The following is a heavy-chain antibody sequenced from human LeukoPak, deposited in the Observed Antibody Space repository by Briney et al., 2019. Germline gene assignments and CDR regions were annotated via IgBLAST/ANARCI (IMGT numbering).Heavy chain of an antibody. V-gene: IGHV1-2*04. CDR3: SVGSGSYGVDY. D-gene: IGHD3-10*01. CDR1: GYTFTGYY. CDR2: INPNSGGT. Sequence: GASVKVSCKASGYTFTGYYMHWVRQAPGQGLEWMGWINPNSGGTNYAQKFQGWVTITRNTSISTAYMELSSLRSEDTAVYYCSVGSGSYGVDYWGQGTLVTVSS. J-gene: IGHJ4*02.